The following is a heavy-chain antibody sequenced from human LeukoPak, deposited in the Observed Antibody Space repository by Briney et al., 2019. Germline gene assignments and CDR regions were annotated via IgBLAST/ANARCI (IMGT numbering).Heavy chain of an antibody. D-gene: IGHD2-2*01. V-gene: IGHV4-38-2*02. CDR2: IYHSGST. Sequence: SETLSLTCTVSGYSISSGYYWGWIRQPPGKGLEWIGSIYHSGSTYYNPPLKSRVTISVDTSKNQFSLKLSSVTAADTAVYYCARDRCSSTSCLTRWFDPWGQGTLVTVSS. CDR1: GYSISSGYY. J-gene: IGHJ5*02. CDR3: ARDRCSSTSCLTRWFDP.